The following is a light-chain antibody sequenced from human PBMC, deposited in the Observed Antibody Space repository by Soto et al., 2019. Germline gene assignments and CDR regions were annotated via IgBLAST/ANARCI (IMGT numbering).Light chain of an antibody. CDR2: KAS. Sequence: DIQMTQSPSTLSASVGDRVTITCRASQSISSWLAWYQQKPGKAPKLLIYKASSLESGVPSRFSGSGSGTEFTHTIRSLQPDDFATYYCQQYKSYPWTFGQGTKVEIK. V-gene: IGKV1-5*03. CDR3: QQYKSYPWT. CDR1: QSISSW. J-gene: IGKJ1*01.